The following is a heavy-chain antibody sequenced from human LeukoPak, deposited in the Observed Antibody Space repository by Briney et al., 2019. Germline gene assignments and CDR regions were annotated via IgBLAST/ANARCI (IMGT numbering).Heavy chain of an antibody. CDR1: GGSISSGDYY. D-gene: IGHD1-26*01. Sequence: PSQTLSLTCTVSGGSISSGDYYWSWIRQPAGKGLEWIGRIYTSGSTNYNPSLKSRVTMSVDTSKNQLSPKLSSVTAADTAVYYCARSRELADFDYWGQGTLVTVSS. CDR3: ARSRELADFDY. CDR2: IYTSGST. V-gene: IGHV4-61*02. J-gene: IGHJ4*02.